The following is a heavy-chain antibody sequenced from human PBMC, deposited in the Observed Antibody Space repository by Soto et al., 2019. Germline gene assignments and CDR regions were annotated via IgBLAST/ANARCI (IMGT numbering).Heavy chain of an antibody. Sequence: CGPTLVNPTQTLTLTCTFSGFSLSTSGMCVSWIRQPPGKALEWLALIDWDDDKYYSTSLKTRLTISKDTSKNQVFLTMTNMDPVHTATFYCARMRWDLDRGIDFWGQGTLVTVSS. V-gene: IGHV2-70*01. CDR1: GFSLSTSGMC. J-gene: IGHJ4*02. CDR3: ARMRWDLDRGIDF. D-gene: IGHD1-26*01. CDR2: IDWDDDK.